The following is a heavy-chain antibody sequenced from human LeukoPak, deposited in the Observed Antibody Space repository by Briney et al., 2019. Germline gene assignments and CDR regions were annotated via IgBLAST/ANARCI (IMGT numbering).Heavy chain of an antibody. J-gene: IGHJ4*02. CDR2: IYYSGST. D-gene: IGHD3-10*01. CDR3: VRERSFFGENY. CDR1: GGSISSYY. Sequence: KPSETLSLTCTVSGGSISSYYWSWIRQPPGKGLEWIGYIYYSGSTNYDPSLKSRVTISVDTSKNQFSLQLSSVTAADTAFYYCVRERSFFGENYWGQGTLVTVSS. V-gene: IGHV4-59*12.